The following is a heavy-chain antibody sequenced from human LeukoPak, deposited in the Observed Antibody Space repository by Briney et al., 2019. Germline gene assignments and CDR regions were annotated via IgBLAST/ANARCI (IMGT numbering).Heavy chain of an antibody. CDR3: ARGEDGTGDYRPTYFDS. J-gene: IGHJ4*02. Sequence: SETLSLTCTVSGGSISGSAYYWGWIRQPPGKGLEWIGSIYYTGSMYYNPSSGTTYYNPSLKSRVTISLDTSKNQFSLKVTSVTAADTAVYYCARGEDGTGDYRPTYFDSWGQGTLATVSS. V-gene: IGHV4-39*07. D-gene: IGHD4-17*01. CDR2: IYYTGSMYYNPSSGTT. CDR1: GGSISGSAYY.